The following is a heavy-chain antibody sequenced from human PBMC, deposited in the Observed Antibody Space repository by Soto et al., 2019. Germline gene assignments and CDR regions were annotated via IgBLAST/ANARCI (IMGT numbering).Heavy chain of an antibody. Sequence: ASVKVSCKASCYTFTSYGISWVRQAPGQGLEWMGWISAYNGNTNYAQKLQGRVTMTTDTSTSTAYMELRSLRSDDTAVYYCARTGYYDFWSGYYNYYGMDVWGQGTTVTVSS. CDR1: CYTFTSYG. D-gene: IGHD3-3*01. CDR3: ARTGYYDFWSGYYNYYGMDV. CDR2: ISAYNGNT. V-gene: IGHV1-18*04. J-gene: IGHJ6*02.